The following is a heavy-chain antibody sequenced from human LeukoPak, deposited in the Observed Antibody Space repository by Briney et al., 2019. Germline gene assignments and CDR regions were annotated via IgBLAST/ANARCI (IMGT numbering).Heavy chain of an antibody. V-gene: IGHV1-2*02. CDR2: INPNSGGT. J-gene: IGHJ6*03. CDR3: ARGGGRKFFGGGAYYYYMDV. D-gene: IGHD3-16*01. CDR1: GYTFTGYY. Sequence: ASEKVSCKASGYTFTGYYMHWVRQAPGQGLEWMGWINPNSGGTNYAQKFQGRVTMTRDTSISTAYMELSRLRSDDTAVYYCARGGGRKFFGGGAYYYYMDVWGKGTTVAVSS.